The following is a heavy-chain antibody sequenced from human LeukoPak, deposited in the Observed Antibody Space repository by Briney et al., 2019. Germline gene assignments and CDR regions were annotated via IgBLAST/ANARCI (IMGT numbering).Heavy chain of an antibody. V-gene: IGHV1-46*01. CDR3: ARDRGTEVYFDY. J-gene: IGHJ4*02. CDR2: INPSGGST. D-gene: IGHD4-23*01. CDR1: GYTFTSYY. Sequence: GASVKVSCKASGYTFTSYYMHWVRQAPGQGLEWMGIINPSGGSTSYAQKFQGRVTMTRDTSMSTVYMELSSLRSEDTAVYYCARDRGTEVYFDYWGQGTLVTVSS.